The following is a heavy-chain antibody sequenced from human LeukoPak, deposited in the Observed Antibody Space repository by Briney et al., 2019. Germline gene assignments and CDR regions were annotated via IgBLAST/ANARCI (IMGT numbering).Heavy chain of an antibody. CDR3: SKGSGYFVTEY. CDR1: GFTFSRYA. D-gene: IGHD3-3*01. Sequence: PGGSLRLSCAASGFTFSRYAMHWVRQAPGKGLEWVAVVSDDGSNKYYADSVKGRFTISRDNSKNTLFLQMSGLRPEDTAVYYCSKGSGYFVTEYWGPGTLVTVSS. J-gene: IGHJ4*02. V-gene: IGHV3-30*04. CDR2: VSDDGSNK.